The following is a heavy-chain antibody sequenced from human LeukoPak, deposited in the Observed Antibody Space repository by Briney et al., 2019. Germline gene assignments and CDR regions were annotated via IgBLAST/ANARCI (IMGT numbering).Heavy chain of an antibody. D-gene: IGHD3-3*01. V-gene: IGHV3-53*01. CDR1: GFTVSSSV. Sequence: GGSLRLSCAASGFTVSSSVMSWVRQAPGKGLEWVSVIYSGGSTYYADSVKGRFTISRDNSKKTLYLQMNSLRADDTAVYYCAKDGVDYRFECWGQGTLVTVSS. CDR3: AKDGVDYRFEC. CDR2: IYSGGST. J-gene: IGHJ4*02.